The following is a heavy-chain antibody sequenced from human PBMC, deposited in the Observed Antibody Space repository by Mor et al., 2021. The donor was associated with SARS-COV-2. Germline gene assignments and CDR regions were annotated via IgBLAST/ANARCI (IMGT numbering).Heavy chain of an antibody. D-gene: IGHD2-2*01. CDR2: INCYNGKT. Sequence: APGQGLEWMGWINCYNGKTNNSQKFKCRVAMTTDTSTRTAYLELRSLRSDDTAVYYCARWAGYQQDNWFDPWGQGTLVTVSS. J-gene: IGHJ5*02. CDR3: ARWAGYQQDNWFDP. V-gene: IGHV1-18*01.